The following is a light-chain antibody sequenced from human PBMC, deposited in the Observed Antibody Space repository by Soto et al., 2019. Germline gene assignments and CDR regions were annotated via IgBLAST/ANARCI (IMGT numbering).Light chain of an antibody. CDR1: SSDVGGYDH. CDR2: DVS. CDR3: SSYTSRDTLV. J-gene: IGLJ3*02. Sequence: QSVLTQPASVSGSPGQSITISCTGTSSDVGGYDHVSWYQRHPGKAPKLMIYDVSNRPSGVSNRFSGSKSGNTASLAVSGLQAEDEADYYCSSYTSRDTLVFGGGTKVTVL. V-gene: IGLV2-14*03.